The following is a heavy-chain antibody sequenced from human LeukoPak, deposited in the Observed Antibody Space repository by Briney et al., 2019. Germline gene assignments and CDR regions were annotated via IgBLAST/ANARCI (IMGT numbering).Heavy chain of an antibody. CDR1: GFSFSSYG. CDR2: IRYDGNNK. V-gene: IGHV3-30*02. Sequence: GGSLRLSCAASGFSFSSYGMDWVRQAPGEGLEWVAFIRYDGNNKDYADSVKGRVTISRDNSKSTLYLQMNSLRVDDTAVYYCAKGYGDLVAFDIWGQGTTVTVSS. D-gene: IGHD4-17*01. J-gene: IGHJ3*02. CDR3: AKGYGDLVAFDI.